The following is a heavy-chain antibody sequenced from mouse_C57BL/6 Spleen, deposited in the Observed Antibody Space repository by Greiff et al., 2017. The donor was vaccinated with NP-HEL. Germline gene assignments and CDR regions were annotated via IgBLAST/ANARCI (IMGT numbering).Heavy chain of an antibody. V-gene: IGHV5-16*01. Sequence: EVKLMESEGGLVQPGSSMKLSCTASGFTFSDYYMAWVRQVPEKGLEWVANINYDGSSTYYLDSLKSRFIISRDNAKNILYLQMSSLKSEDTATYYCARSQALYAMDYWGQGTSVTVSS. D-gene: IGHD3-2*02. J-gene: IGHJ4*01. CDR3: ARSQALYAMDY. CDR2: INYDGSST. CDR1: GFTFSDYY.